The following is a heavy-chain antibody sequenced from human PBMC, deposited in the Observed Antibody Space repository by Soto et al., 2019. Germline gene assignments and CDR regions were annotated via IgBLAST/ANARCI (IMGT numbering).Heavy chain of an antibody. V-gene: IGHV4-34*01. CDR1: GGSFIGYY. J-gene: IGHJ4*02. CDR2: IGHGGGT. CDR3: ARHGGYYFDY. Sequence: QVQLQQWGAGLLKPSETLSVTCAVYGGSFIGYYWSWIRQPPGKGLEWIGEIGHGGGTIYNPSLETRVTISEDSSNNQFSLKVNSVTAADTAVAYCARHGGYYFDYWGQGAPVTVSS. D-gene: IGHD3-16*01.